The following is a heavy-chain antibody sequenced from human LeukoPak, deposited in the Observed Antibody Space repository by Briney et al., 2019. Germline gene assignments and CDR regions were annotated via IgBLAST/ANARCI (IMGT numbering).Heavy chain of an antibody. J-gene: IGHJ6*03. CDR2: IYTSGST. CDR3: ARRAGSGSSRGYYYYYMDV. V-gene: IGHV4-61*05. Sequence: SETLSLTCTVSGGSISSSSYYWGWIRQPPGKGLEWIGYIYTSGSTNYNPSLKSRVTISVDTSKNQFSLKLSSVTAADTAVYYCARRAGSGSSRGYYYYYMDVWGKGTTVTVSS. CDR1: GGSISSSSYY. D-gene: IGHD1-26*01.